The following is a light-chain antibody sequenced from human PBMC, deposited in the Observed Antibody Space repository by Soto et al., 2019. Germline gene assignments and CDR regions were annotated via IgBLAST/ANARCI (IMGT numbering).Light chain of an antibody. CDR2: DTS. V-gene: IGKV3-15*01. CDR3: QQYSNWPPST. CDR1: QSVSSK. Sequence: EMVMTQSPATLSVSPGERATLSCRASQSVSSKLAWYQQRPGQAPRLLIYDTSTRATGIPARFSGSGSGTECTLTISSLQSEDFAVYYCQQYSNWPPSTFGQGTRLEIK. J-gene: IGKJ5*01.